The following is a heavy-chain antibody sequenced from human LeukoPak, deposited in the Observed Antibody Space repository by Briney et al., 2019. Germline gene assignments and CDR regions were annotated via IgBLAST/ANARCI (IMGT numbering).Heavy chain of an antibody. CDR1: GFTFDDYG. Sequence: GGSLRLSCAASGFTFDDYGMSWVRQAPGKGLEWVSGINWNGGSTGYADPVKGRFTISRDNAKNSLYLQMNSLRAEDTALYYCARIRGYSYDLDYWGQGTLVTVSS. CDR3: ARIRGYSYDLDY. V-gene: IGHV3-20*04. D-gene: IGHD5-18*01. CDR2: INWNGGST. J-gene: IGHJ4*02.